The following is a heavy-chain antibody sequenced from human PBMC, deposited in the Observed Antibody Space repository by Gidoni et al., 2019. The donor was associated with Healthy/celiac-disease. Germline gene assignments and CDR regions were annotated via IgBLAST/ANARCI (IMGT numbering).Heavy chain of an antibody. Sequence: QVQLVASGGGVVQPGRSLRLSCAASGFTFSSYGMHWVRQAPGKGLEWVAVISYDGSNKYYADSVKGRFTISRDNSKNTLYLQMNSLRAEDTAVYYCAKVEVVAATYYYYGMDVWGQGTTVTVSS. CDR1: GFTFSSYG. CDR3: AKVEVVAATYYYYGMDV. CDR2: ISYDGSNK. J-gene: IGHJ6*02. D-gene: IGHD2-15*01. V-gene: IGHV3-30*18.